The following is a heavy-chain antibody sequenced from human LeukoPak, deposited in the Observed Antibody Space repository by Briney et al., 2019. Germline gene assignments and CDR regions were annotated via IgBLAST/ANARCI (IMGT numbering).Heavy chain of an antibody. CDR3: ARKLGTKYFDY. V-gene: IGHV4-30-4*01. CDR1: GGSISSGDYY. J-gene: IGHJ4*02. CDR2: IYNTGST. D-gene: IGHD7-27*01. Sequence: SQTLSLTCSVSGGSISSGDYYWSWIRQPPGKGLEWIGYIYNTGSTYYNPSLKSRLTISIDTSKNQFSPKLSSVTAADTAVYYCARKLGTKYFDYWGQGTLVTVSS.